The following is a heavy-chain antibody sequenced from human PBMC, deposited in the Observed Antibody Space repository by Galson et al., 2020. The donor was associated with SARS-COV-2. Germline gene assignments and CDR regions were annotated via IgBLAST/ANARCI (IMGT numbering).Heavy chain of an antibody. CDR3: ARVRSGYYPS. Sequence: QAGGSLRLSCEASGFDFSTNAMIWVRQAPGKGLEWASYISGDGSSIHYADSLKGRVTISRDNANNYLSLQMNSLRPEDTAIYYCARVRSGYYPSWGQGTLVTVSS. V-gene: IGHV3-48*01. CDR2: ISGDGSSI. CDR1: GFDFSTNA. D-gene: IGHD3-3*01. J-gene: IGHJ5*02.